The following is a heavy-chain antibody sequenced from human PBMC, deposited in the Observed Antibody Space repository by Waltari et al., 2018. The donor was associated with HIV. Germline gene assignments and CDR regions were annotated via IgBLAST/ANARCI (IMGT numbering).Heavy chain of an antibody. CDR3: ARAHYYDTSGYYYEP. CDR2: ISSSGTTI. D-gene: IGHD3-22*01. CDR1: GFTFSGYE. Sequence: EVQLVESGGGVVQPGGSLRLSCAASGFTFSGYEMNWLRQHPGKGLEGVSYISSSGTTIDYADAVKGRFTVSRDNAKNSLYLQMNSLRAEDTAVYYCARAHYYDTSGYYYEPWGQGTLVTVSS. V-gene: IGHV3-48*03. J-gene: IGHJ5*02.